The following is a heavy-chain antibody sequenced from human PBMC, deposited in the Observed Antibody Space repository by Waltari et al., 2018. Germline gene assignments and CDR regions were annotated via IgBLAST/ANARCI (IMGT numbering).Heavy chain of an antibody. Sequence: QVQLQESGPGLVKPSQTLSLTCTVSGGSISSGSYYWSWIRQPHGKGLEWIGRIDTSGSTNYNPSLKSRVTISVDTSKNQFSLKLSSVTAADTAVYYCASQLRRGYSGYGRYYYYGMDVWGQGTTVTVSS. V-gene: IGHV4-61*02. CDR2: IDTSGST. CDR1: GGSISSGSYY. J-gene: IGHJ6*02. CDR3: ASQLRRGYSGYGRYYYYGMDV. D-gene: IGHD5-12*01.